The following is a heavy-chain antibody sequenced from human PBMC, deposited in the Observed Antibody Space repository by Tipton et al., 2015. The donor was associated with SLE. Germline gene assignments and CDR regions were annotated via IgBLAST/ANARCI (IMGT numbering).Heavy chain of an antibody. CDR2: ISYDGGNK. V-gene: IGHV3-30*18. CDR1: GFTFSSYG. CDR3: AKPWYSSSWYYFDY. J-gene: IGHJ4*02. Sequence: RSLRLSCAASGFTFSSYGMHWVRQAPGKGLEWVAVISYDGGNKYYADSVKGRFTISRDNSKNTLYLQMNSLRAEDTAVYYCAKPWYSSSWYYFDYWGQGTLVTVSS. D-gene: IGHD6-13*01.